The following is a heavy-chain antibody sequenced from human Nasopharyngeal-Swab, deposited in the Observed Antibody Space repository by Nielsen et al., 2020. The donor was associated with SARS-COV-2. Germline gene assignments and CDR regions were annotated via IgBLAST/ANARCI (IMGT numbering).Heavy chain of an antibody. Sequence: ASVKVSGKASGCTFTSYDIIGARQATGQGLEWMGWTRPNRGNTGYAKKLQGRVNMTRNTSISTANMELSSLRSEDTAVYYGARDRIDSGFDYWGQGTLVTVSS. V-gene: IGHV1-8*01. J-gene: IGHJ4*02. CDR1: GCTFTSYD. D-gene: IGHD3-10*01. CDR3: ARDRIDSGFDY. CDR2: TRPNRGNT.